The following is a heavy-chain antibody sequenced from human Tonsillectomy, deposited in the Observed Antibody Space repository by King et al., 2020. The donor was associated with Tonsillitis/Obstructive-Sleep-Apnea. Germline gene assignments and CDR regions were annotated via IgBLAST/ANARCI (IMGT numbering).Heavy chain of an antibody. J-gene: IGHJ4*02. D-gene: IGHD2-2*01. Sequence: VQLVQSGAEVRKPGASVKVSCKASGYTFTNYGINWVRQAPGQGLEWMGWISAYNGNTNYAQKLQGRVTMTTDTSTSTAYMELRSLRSDDTAVYYCARGVQDIVLLPAARDFDYWGQGTLVTVSS. V-gene: IGHV1-18*01. CDR2: ISAYNGNT. CDR1: GYTFTNYG. CDR3: ARGVQDIVLLPAARDFDY.